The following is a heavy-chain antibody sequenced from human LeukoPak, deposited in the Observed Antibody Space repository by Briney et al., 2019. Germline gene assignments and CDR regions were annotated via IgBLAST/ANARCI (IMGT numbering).Heavy chain of an antibody. V-gene: IGHV4-34*01. D-gene: IGHD3-10*01. Sequence: RASETLSLTCAVYGGSFSGYYWSWIRQPPGKGLEWIGEINHSGSTNYNPSLKSRVTISVDTSKNQFSLKLSSVTAADTAVYYCARGVLLWFGESYYFDYWGQGTLITVSS. J-gene: IGHJ4*02. CDR2: INHSGST. CDR1: GGSFSGYY. CDR3: ARGVLLWFGESYYFDY.